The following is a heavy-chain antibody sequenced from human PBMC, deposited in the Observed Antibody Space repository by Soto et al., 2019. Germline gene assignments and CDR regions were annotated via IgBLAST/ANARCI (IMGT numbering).Heavy chain of an antibody. CDR2: ISGSGGST. V-gene: IGHV3-23*01. D-gene: IGHD3-9*01. J-gene: IGHJ3*02. Sequence: PGGSLRLSCAASGFTFSSYSMNWVRQAPGKGLEWVSAISGSGGSTYYADSVKGRFTISRDNSKNTLYLQMNSLRAEDTAVYYCAKFYRFWLTAFDIWGQGTMVTVSS. CDR1: GFTFSSYS. CDR3: AKFYRFWLTAFDI.